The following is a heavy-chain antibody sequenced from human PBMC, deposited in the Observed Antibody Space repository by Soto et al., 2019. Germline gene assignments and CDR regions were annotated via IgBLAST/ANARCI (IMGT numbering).Heavy chain of an antibody. D-gene: IGHD1-26*01. CDR2: ISYDGSNR. CDR1: GFTFSRFG. CDR3: AKDRALVGATTFDY. Sequence: GGSLRLSCAASGFTFSRFGMHWVRQAPGKGLEWVAVISYDGSNRFYADSVKGRFTISRDNSKNTLYLQMNSLRPEDTAVYYCAKDRALVGATTFDYWGQGTLVTVS. J-gene: IGHJ4*02. V-gene: IGHV3-30*18.